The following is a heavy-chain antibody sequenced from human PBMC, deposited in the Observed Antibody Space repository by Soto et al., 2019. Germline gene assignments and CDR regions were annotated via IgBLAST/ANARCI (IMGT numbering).Heavy chain of an antibody. CDR1: GYTFTRYW. CDR3: ARHGSYSGWFY. J-gene: IGHJ4*02. Sequence: PGESLKISCKGSGYTFTRYWIGWVRQKPGKGLEWMGIIYPGDSDTRYSPSFQGQVTISADKSISTAYLQWSSLRASDTAVYYCARHGSYSGWFYWGQGTLVTVSS. V-gene: IGHV5-51*01. CDR2: IYPGDSDT. D-gene: IGHD6-19*01.